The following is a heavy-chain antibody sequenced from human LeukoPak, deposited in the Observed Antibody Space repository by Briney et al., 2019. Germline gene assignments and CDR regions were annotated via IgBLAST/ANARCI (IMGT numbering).Heavy chain of an antibody. CDR2: ISSSSSYI. CDR3: ARRYCSGGSCYGFDY. J-gene: IGHJ4*02. V-gene: IGHV3-21*01. Sequence: GGSLRLSCAASGFTFSSYSMNWVRQAPGKGLEWVSSISSSSSYIYYADSVKGRFTISRDNAKNSLYLQMNSLRAEDTAVCYCARRYCSGGSCYGFDYWGQGTLVTVSS. CDR1: GFTFSSYS. D-gene: IGHD2-15*01.